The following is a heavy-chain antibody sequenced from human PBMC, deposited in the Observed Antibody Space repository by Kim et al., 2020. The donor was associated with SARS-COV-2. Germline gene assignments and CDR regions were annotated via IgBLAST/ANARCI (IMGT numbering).Heavy chain of an antibody. D-gene: IGHD6-19*01. CDR3: ARGRGQWLALY. CDR1: GYTFTSFD. V-gene: IGHV1-8*02. CDR2: INTNTGHT. J-gene: IGHJ4*02. Sequence: ASVKVSCKASGYTFTSFDINWVRQAAGQGLEWRGWINTNTGHTGYAQKFQGRVSMTRNTSISTAYMELSGLRSEDAAVYFCARGRGQWLALYWGQGSKVT.